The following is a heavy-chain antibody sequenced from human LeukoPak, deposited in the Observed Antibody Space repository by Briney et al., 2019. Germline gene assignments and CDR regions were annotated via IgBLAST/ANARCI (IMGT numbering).Heavy chain of an antibody. D-gene: IGHD3-22*01. CDR3: ARLGPRGSGYYYDYFDY. CDR2: IYYSGST. V-gene: IGHV4-39*01. Sequence: SETLSLTCAVYGGSFSGYYWGWIRQPPGKGLEWIGSIYYSGSTYYNPSLKSRVTISVDTSKNQFSLKLSSVTAADTAVYYCARLGPRGSGYYYDYFDYWGQGTLVTVSS. J-gene: IGHJ4*02. CDR1: GGSFSGYY.